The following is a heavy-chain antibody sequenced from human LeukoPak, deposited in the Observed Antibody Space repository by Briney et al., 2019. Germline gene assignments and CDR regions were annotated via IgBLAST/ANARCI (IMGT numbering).Heavy chain of an antibody. J-gene: IGHJ5*02. D-gene: IGHD6-19*01. CDR2: IKQDGSEK. Sequence: PGGSLRLSCAASGFTFSSYWMSWVRQAPGKGLEWVANIKQDGSEKYYVDSVKGRFTISRDNAKNSLYLQMNSLRAEDTAVYYCARVGFLAVAGTARFNWFDPWGQGTLVTVSS. CDR3: ARVGFLAVAGTARFNWFDP. CDR1: GFTFSSYW. V-gene: IGHV3-7*03.